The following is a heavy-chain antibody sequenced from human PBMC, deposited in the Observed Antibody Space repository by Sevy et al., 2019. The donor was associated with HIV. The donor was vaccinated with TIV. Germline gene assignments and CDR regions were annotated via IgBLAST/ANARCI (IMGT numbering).Heavy chain of an antibody. CDR3: ARPRDPFTMIVVIDY. Sequence: GGSLRLSCAASGFTFSSYGMHWVRQAPGKGLEWVAVIWYDGSNKYYADSVKGRFTISRDNSKNTLYLQMNSLRAEDTAVYYCARPRDPFTMIVVIDYWGQGTLVTVSS. V-gene: IGHV3-33*01. D-gene: IGHD3-22*01. CDR2: IWYDGSNK. J-gene: IGHJ4*02. CDR1: GFTFSSYG.